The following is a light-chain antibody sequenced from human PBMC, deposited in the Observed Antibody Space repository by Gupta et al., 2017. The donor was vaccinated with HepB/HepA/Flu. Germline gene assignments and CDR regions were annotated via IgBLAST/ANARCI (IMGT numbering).Light chain of an antibody. CDR3: QQSYTIVYT. V-gene: IGKV1-39*01. CDR1: QTISIF. Sequence: DIQMTQSPSSLSASVGDRVTITCRSSQTISIFLNWYQQKPGKAPKLLVSTISSLQSGVPSRFSGSGSGTNFTLTISSLQPEDFATYYCQQSYTIVYTFGQGTKLEIK. CDR2: TIS. J-gene: IGKJ2*01.